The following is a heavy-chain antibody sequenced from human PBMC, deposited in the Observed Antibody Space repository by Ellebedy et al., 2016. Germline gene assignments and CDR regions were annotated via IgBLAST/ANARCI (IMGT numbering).Heavy chain of an antibody. D-gene: IGHD5-12*01. CDR3: TRKQEWLSYYFYAMDV. J-gene: IGHJ6*02. V-gene: IGHV4-34*01. Sequence: SETLSLTCAVDSGSFSGHHWSWIRQPPGKGLEWIGQINHSGSTNYNPSLKSRVTMSIDTSKNQFSLQVNSVTAADAAVYYCTRKQEWLSYYFYAMDVWGQGTPVTVSS. CDR1: SGSFSGHH. CDR2: INHSGST.